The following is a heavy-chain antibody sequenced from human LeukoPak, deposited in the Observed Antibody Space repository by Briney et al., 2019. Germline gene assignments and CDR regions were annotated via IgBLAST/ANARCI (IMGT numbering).Heavy chain of an antibody. D-gene: IGHD1-26*01. J-gene: IGHJ4*02. Sequence: GGSLRLSCAASGFTFSSDAMSWVRQAPGKGLEWVSAISGSGGSTYYADSVKGRFTISRDNSKNTLYLQMNSLRAEDTAVYYCAKAPSGSSALGYWGQGTLVAVSS. V-gene: IGHV3-23*01. CDR2: ISGSGGST. CDR1: GFTFSSDA. CDR3: AKAPSGSSALGY.